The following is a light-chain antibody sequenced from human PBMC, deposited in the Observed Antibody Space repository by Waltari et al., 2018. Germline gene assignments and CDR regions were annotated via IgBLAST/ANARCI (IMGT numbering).Light chain of an antibody. V-gene: IGKV3-15*01. CDR1: QSVSSK. CDR3: QQYSNWPVT. J-gene: IGKJ5*01. Sequence: EIVMTQSPATLYVSPGERVTLSCRASQSVSSKLGWYQQKPGQPPRLLIFSASARATGIPARFSASGSQTEFTLTISSLQSEDFAVYYCQQYSNWPVTFGQGTRLEIK. CDR2: SAS.